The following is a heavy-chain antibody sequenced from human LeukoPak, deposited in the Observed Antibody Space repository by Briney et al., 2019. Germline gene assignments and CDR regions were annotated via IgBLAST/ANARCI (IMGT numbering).Heavy chain of an antibody. Sequence: ASVKVSCKTSGYSFIDYYMHWVRQAPGQGLEWMGWINPNSGGTNYAQKFQGRVTMTRDTSISTAYMELSRLRSDDTAVYYCARLRFLEWLLYGHFDYWGQGTLVTVSS. CDR3: ARLRFLEWLLYGHFDY. J-gene: IGHJ4*02. CDR1: GYSFIDYY. V-gene: IGHV1-2*02. CDR2: INPNSGGT. D-gene: IGHD3-3*01.